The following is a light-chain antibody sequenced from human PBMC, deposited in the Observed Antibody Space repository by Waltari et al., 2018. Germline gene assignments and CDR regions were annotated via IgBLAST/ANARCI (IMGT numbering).Light chain of an antibody. CDR3: QQYDNLPHT. Sequence: DVQMTQSPSSLYEYVGDRVTITCQASQDISNYLNWYQQKPGKAPKLLIYDASNLETGVPSRFSGSGSGTDFTFTISILQPEDIATYYCQQYDNLPHTFGQGTKLEIK. CDR2: DAS. V-gene: IGKV1-33*01. J-gene: IGKJ2*01. CDR1: QDISNY.